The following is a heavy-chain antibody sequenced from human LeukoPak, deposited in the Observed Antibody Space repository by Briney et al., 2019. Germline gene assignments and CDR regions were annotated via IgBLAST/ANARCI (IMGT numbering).Heavy chain of an antibody. V-gene: IGHV4-39*01. CDR3: ARHDYGDSDWFDP. J-gene: IGHJ5*02. Sequence: SETLSLTCTVSGGSISSSSYYWGWIRQPPGKGLEWIGSLYYSGSTYYNPSINSRVTICGDKPKNPLSLQLRSVTAADTAVYYCARHDYGDSDWFDPWGQGTLVTVSS. CDR2: LYYSGST. D-gene: IGHD4-17*01. CDR1: GGSISSSSYY.